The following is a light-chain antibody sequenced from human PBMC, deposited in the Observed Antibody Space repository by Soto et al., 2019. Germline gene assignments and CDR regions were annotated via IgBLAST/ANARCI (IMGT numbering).Light chain of an antibody. V-gene: IGKV3-20*01. CDR1: QSVGSNF. Sequence: IVLTQSPGTLSLSPGERATLSCRASQSVGSNFLAWYQQKRVQAPRILIYAASNRASGIPDRFSGSGSGSDFTLTISRLEPEDLAVYYCQEYGTPPWAVGQGTRVEI. J-gene: IGKJ1*01. CDR2: AAS. CDR3: QEYGTPPWA.